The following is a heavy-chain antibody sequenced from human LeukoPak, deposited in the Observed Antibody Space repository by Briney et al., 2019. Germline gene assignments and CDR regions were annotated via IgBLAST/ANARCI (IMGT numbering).Heavy chain of an antibody. CDR3: ARDRGYCSSISCYGTRGFDP. V-gene: IGHV4-4*07. J-gene: IGHJ5*02. Sequence: PSETLSLTCTVSGGSISSYYWSWIRQPAGKGLEWIGRIYTSGSTNYNPSLKSRVTMSVDTSKNQFSLKLSSVTAADTAVYYCARDRGYCSSISCYGTRGFDPWGQGTLVTVSS. D-gene: IGHD2-2*01. CDR1: GGSISSYY. CDR2: IYTSGST.